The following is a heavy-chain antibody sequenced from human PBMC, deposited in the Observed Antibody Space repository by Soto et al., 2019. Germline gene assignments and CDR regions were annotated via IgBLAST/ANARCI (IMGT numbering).Heavy chain of an antibody. CDR3: ARDPRKSSSSRYYFDY. CDR1: GFTFSSYG. J-gene: IGHJ4*02. Sequence: GGSLRLSCAASGFTFSSYGMHWVRQAPGKGLEWVAVIWYDGSNKYYADSVKGRFTISRDNSKNTLYLQMNSLRAEDTAVYYCARDPRKSSSSRYYFDYRGQGTLVTVS. V-gene: IGHV3-33*01. CDR2: IWYDGSNK. D-gene: IGHD6-6*01.